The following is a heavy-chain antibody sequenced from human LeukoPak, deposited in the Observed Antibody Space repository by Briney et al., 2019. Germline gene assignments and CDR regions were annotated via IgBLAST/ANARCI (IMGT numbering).Heavy chain of an antibody. CDR3: AKDTPLFYHYYGIDV. CDR1: GLNLDAYA. J-gene: IGHJ6*02. Sequence: GGSLRLSCAASGLNLDAYAMHWVRHAPGKGLEWVSLISGDGTITYYADSVKGRLTISRDNSKNSLFLEMNSLRSEDTALYYCAKDTPLFYHYYGIDVWGQGTTVTVSS. CDR2: ISGDGTIT. V-gene: IGHV3-43*02.